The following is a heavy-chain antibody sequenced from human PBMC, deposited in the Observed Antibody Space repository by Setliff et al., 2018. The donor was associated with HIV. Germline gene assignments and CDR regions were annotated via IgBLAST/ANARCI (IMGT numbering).Heavy chain of an antibody. Sequence: GGSLRLSCAASGFSFSTYGMHWVRQAPGKGLEWVALIWYDESLNYYADSVKGRFTISRDNSKKTLYLHMNGLRAEDTAVYYCARDWEWRTSGWEARFDYWGQGTLVTVSS. V-gene: IGHV3-33*01. J-gene: IGHJ4*02. D-gene: IGHD6-19*01. CDR2: IWYDESLN. CDR1: GFSFSTYG. CDR3: ARDWEWRTSGWEARFDY.